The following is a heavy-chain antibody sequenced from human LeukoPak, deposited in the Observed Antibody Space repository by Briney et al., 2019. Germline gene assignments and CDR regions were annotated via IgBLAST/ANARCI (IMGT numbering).Heavy chain of an antibody. CDR1: GGSINNYY. V-gene: IGHV4-59*01. CDR2: IYYSGST. D-gene: IGHD1-26*01. J-gene: IGHJ4*02. Sequence: PSETLSLTCTVSGGSINNYYWTWIRQPPGKGLEWIGYIYYSGSTNYNPSLKSRVTISLDPSKSRFSLKLNSVTAADTAVYFCSRGWDHFDYWGQGTLVTVSS. CDR3: SRGWDHFDY.